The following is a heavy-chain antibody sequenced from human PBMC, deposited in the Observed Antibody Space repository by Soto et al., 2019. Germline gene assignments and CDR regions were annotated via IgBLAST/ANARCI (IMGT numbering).Heavy chain of an antibody. CDR1: GFSFRNYA. CDR3: ANGRATYGLLTHDY. Sequence: GSLRLSCAASGFSFRNYAMSWVRQAPGKGLEWISTLTGSSSNIYYADSVKGRFAISRDNSRNTLYLQMNSLTTEDTAVYYCANGRATYGLLTHDYWGQGTLVTVSS. CDR2: LTGSSSNI. V-gene: IGHV3-23*01. D-gene: IGHD3-10*01. J-gene: IGHJ4*02.